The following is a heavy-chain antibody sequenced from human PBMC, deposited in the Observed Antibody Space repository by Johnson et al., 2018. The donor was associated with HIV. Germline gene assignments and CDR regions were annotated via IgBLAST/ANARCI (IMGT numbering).Heavy chain of an antibody. J-gene: IGHJ3*01. CDR1: GFTFSNYG. CDR3: ARDATPWGGDYFGYAFDL. V-gene: IGHV3-30*03. Sequence: QVQLVESGGGVVQPGRSLRLSCAASGFTFSNYGMHWVRQAPGKELEWVAVISFDGTNKYYADSVKGRFTISRDNSQNTLYLQMNSLRREDTALYYCARDATPWGGDYFGYAFDLWGQGTMVTVSS. CDR2: ISFDGTNK. D-gene: IGHD4-17*01.